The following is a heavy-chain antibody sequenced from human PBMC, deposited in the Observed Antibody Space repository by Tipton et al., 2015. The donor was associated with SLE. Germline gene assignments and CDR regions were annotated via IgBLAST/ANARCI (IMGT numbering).Heavy chain of an antibody. J-gene: IGHJ6*03. CDR1: GGSFTSGTYY. V-gene: IGHV4-61*02. CDR2: IYTSGST. D-gene: IGHD2-2*01. CDR3: TREGVGYQLFPDYYYYYMDV. Sequence: TLSLTCTVSGGSFTSGTYYWSWIRQPAGKGLEWIGRIYTSGSTNYNPSLKSRVTISVDTPKNQFSLKLSSVTAADTAVYYCTREGVGYQLFPDYYYYYMDVWGKGTTVTVSS.